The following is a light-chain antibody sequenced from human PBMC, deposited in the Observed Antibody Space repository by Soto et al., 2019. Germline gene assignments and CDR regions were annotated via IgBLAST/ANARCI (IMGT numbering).Light chain of an antibody. CDR1: QSVSTN. CDR3: QQYKSWPPIT. V-gene: IGKV3-15*01. CDR2: GAS. Sequence: EIVMTQSPATLSVSPGERATLSCRASQSVSTNLAWYQHKPGQAPRLLIYGASTRATGIPARFSGSGSGTEFTLSISSLQSEDFAVYYCQQYKSWPPITFGQGTRLEI. J-gene: IGKJ5*01.